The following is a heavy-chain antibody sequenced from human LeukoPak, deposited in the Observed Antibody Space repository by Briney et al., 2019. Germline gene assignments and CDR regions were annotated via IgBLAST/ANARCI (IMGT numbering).Heavy chain of an antibody. CDR1: GDSVSSNSAA. D-gene: IGHD6-19*01. CDR3: ARGGTSSGPGFDY. V-gene: IGHV6-1*01. J-gene: IGHJ4*02. CDR2: TYYRSKYYN. Sequence: SQTLSLTCAISGDSVSSNSAAWNWIRQSPSRGLEWLGRTYYRSKYYNDYALSVKSRISINPDTSKNQFSLQLNSVTPEDTAVYYCARGGTSSGPGFDYWGQGTPVTVSA.